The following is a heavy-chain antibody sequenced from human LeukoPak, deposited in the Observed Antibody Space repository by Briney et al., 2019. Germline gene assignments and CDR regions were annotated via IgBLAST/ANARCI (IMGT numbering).Heavy chain of an antibody. Sequence: ASVKVSCKASGGTFSSYAISWVRQAPGPGLEWMGWMNPNSGNTGYAQKFQGRVTITRNTSISTAYMELSSLRSEDTAVYYCARANPQLEWLSDYYYYYMDVWGKGTTVTVSS. V-gene: IGHV1-8*03. CDR3: ARANPQLEWLSDYYYYYMDV. CDR1: GGTFSSYA. D-gene: IGHD3-3*01. J-gene: IGHJ6*03. CDR2: MNPNSGNT.